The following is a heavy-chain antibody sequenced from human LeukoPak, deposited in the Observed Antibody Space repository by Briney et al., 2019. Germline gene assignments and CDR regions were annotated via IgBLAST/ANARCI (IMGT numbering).Heavy chain of an antibody. CDR1: GFTFSSYA. V-gene: IGHV3-23*01. CDR2: ISGSGGST. Sequence: GGSLRLSCAASGFTFSSYAMSWVRQAPGKGLEWVSAISGSGGSTYYADSVKGRFTISRDNSKNTLYLQMNSPRAEDTAVYYCAKVSGVVAYYYYGMDVWGQGTTVTVSS. J-gene: IGHJ6*02. CDR3: AKVSGVVAYYYYGMDV. D-gene: IGHD2-15*01.